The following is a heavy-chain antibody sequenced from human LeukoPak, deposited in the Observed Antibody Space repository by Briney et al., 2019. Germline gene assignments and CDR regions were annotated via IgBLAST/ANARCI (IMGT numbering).Heavy chain of an antibody. Sequence: ASVKVSCKASGYTFTSYGISWLRQAPGQGLEWMGWISAYNGNTNYAQKLQGRVTMTTDTSTSTAYMELRSLRSDDTAVYYCARHDYYDSSGCYYIDYWGQGTLVTVSS. D-gene: IGHD3-22*01. J-gene: IGHJ4*02. CDR3: ARHDYYDSSGCYYIDY. CDR1: GYTFTSYG. V-gene: IGHV1-18*01. CDR2: ISAYNGNT.